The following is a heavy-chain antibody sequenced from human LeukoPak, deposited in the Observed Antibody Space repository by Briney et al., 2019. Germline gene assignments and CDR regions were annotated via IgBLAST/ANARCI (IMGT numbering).Heavy chain of an antibody. V-gene: IGHV3-7*04. D-gene: IGHD4-11*01. CDR3: ARVRESATTVSEY. J-gene: IGHJ4*02. CDR1: GFTFSSYW. CDR2: LKQDGSAK. Sequence: GGSLRLSCAASGFTFSSYWMTWVRQAPGKGLEWVANLKQDGSAKNYVDSVRGRFTISRDNAKNSLYLQMNSLRDEDTAVYYCARVRESATTVSEYWGQGTLVTVSS.